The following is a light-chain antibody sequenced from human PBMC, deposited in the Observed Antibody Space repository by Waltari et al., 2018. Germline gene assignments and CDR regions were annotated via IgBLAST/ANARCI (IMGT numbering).Light chain of an antibody. V-gene: IGLV2-14*03. CDR1: HSDLGGYAY. Sequence: QSALIQPAPVSGSPEQSITISCPGTHSDLGGYAYVPWYQQHPGKAPQLMIYDVSNRPSGISDRFSGSKSGNTASLTISGLQAEDEADYYCNSYTSSSTRNVFGTGTKVTVL. CDR2: DVS. J-gene: IGLJ1*01. CDR3: NSYTSSSTRNV.